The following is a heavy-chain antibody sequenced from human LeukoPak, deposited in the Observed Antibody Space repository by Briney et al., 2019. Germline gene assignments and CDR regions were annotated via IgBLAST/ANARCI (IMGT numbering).Heavy chain of an antibody. CDR3: ASRKLGNDY. V-gene: IGHV4-59*02. CDR2: IYHTGST. D-gene: IGHD7-27*01. Sequence: SETLSLTCTISGGSVSEYYWSWIQQSPGRGLEWIGYIYHTGSTSYSPSLKSRVTISADTSQNQFSLKLSSVTAADTAVYYCASRKLGNDYWGQGTLVTVSS. CDR1: GGSVSEYY. J-gene: IGHJ4*02.